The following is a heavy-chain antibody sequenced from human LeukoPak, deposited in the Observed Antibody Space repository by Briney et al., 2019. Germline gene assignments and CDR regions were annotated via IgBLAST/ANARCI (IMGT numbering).Heavy chain of an antibody. CDR3: ARGVRITMVRGAFSTNWFDP. J-gene: IGHJ5*02. CDR1: GYTFTSYY. CDR2: INPSGGST. Sequence: ASVKVSCKASGYTFTSYYMHWVRQAPGQGLEWMGIINPSGGSTSYAQKFQGRVTMTRGTSTSTVYMELSSLRSEDTAVYYCARGVRITMVRGAFSTNWFDPWGQGTLVTVSS. V-gene: IGHV1-46*01. D-gene: IGHD3-10*01.